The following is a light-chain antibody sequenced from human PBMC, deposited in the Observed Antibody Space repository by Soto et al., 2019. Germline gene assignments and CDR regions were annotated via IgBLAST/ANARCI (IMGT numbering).Light chain of an antibody. Sequence: QSALTQPASVSGSAGQSITISCTGTGSNNYVSWYQQLPGKAPKLVIYEVNNRPSGISNRFSGSILGNKAALTITGAQAGDESDYYCVLYMGSGISVFGGGTKLTVL. J-gene: IGLJ3*02. CDR1: GSNNY. CDR2: EVN. V-gene: IGLV2-14*01. CDR3: VLYMGSGISV.